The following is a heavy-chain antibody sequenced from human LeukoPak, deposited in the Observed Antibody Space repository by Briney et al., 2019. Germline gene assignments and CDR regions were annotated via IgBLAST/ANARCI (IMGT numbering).Heavy chain of an antibody. CDR3: TTYDSSGYFAFDI. Sequence: GGSLRLSCAASGFTFRNSWMSWVRQAPGKGLEWVGRIKSKFDGGTTDYAAPVKGRFTISRDDSKNTLYLQMNSLKIEDKAVYYCTTYDSSGYFAFDICGQGTMVTVSS. CDR1: GFTFRNSW. J-gene: IGHJ3*02. D-gene: IGHD3-22*01. CDR2: IKSKFDGGTT. V-gene: IGHV3-15*01.